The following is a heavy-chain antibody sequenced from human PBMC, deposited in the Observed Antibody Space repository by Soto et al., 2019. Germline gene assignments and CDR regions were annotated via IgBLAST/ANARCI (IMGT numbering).Heavy chain of an antibody. J-gene: IGHJ6*02. CDR2: ISSSSFSI. CDR1: VFTFISYS. Sequence: PGWSLRLSCASSVFTFISYSMNWVRQAPGKGLEWVSSISSSSFSINYADSVKGRFSISRGNAQNSLHLQMNNLRAEDTAVYYCARNESSNIYGMDVWGQGTTVTVSS. V-gene: IGHV3-21*01. CDR3: ARNESSNIYGMDV. D-gene: IGHD6-6*01.